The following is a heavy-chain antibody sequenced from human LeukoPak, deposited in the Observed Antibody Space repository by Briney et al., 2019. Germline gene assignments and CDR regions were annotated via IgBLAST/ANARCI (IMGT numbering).Heavy chain of an antibody. CDR1: GFTFGDYA. CDR2: IRSKAYGGTT. CDR3: TSSSSSGGTDY. Sequence: GGSLRLSCTTSGFTFGDYAMSWVRQAPGMGLEWLGFIRSKAYGGTTEYAASVKGRFTISRDDSKSIAYLQMNSLKTEDTAVYYCTSSSSSGGTDYWGQGTLVTVSS. D-gene: IGHD6-6*01. J-gene: IGHJ4*02. V-gene: IGHV3-49*04.